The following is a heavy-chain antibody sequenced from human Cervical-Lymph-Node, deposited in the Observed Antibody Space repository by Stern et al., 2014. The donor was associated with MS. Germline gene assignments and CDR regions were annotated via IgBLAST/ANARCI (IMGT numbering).Heavy chain of an antibody. D-gene: IGHD2-21*02. Sequence: VQLVESGGGVVQPGRSLRLSCAASGFTFSSYAMHWVRQAPGKGLEWVAVISYDGSNKYYADSVKGRFTISRDNSKNTLYLQMNSLRAEDTAVYYCARDKRYCGGDCYSCAFDIWGQGTMVTVSS. CDR3: ARDKRYCGGDCYSCAFDI. CDR2: ISYDGSNK. V-gene: IGHV3-30*01. J-gene: IGHJ3*02. CDR1: GFTFSSYA.